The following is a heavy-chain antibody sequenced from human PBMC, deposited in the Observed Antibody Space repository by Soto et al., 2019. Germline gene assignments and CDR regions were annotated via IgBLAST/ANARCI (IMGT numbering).Heavy chain of an antibody. J-gene: IGHJ4*02. CDR3: AKDLARRSLPEPAAATYFDY. Sequence: PGGSLRLSCAASGFTFSSYGMHWVRQAPGKGLEWVAVISYDGSNKYYADSVKGRFTISRDNSKNTLYLQMNSLRAEDTAVYYCAKDLARRSLPEPAAATYFDYWGQGTLVTVSS. D-gene: IGHD2-2*01. CDR2: ISYDGSNK. CDR1: GFTFSSYG. V-gene: IGHV3-30*18.